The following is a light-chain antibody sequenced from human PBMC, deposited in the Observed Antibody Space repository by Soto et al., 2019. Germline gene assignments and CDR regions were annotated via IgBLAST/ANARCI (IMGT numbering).Light chain of an antibody. V-gene: IGLV2-14*02. CDR1: NSGVVNYEY. CDR3: AAWDDNLNGWV. CDR2: EGR. J-gene: IGLJ3*02. Sequence: QSALSQPASVSGSPGQSITISCTGINSGVVNYEYVSWYQQFPDKAPKLIIYEGRERPSGVSDRFSGSKSDNAASLAISGLQSDDEADYYCAAWDDNLNGWVFGGGTKLTVL.